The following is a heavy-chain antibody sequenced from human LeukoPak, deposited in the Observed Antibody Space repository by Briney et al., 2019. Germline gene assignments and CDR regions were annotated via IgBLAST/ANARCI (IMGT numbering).Heavy chain of an antibody. D-gene: IGHD2-2*01. CDR3: AREIVVVPAGGNWFDP. Sequence: PSETLSLTCAVYGGSFSGYYWSWIRQPPGKGLEWIGEINHSGSTNYNPSLKSRVTISVDTSKNQSSLKLSSVTAADTAVYYCAREIVVVPAGGNWFDPWGQGTLVTVSS. V-gene: IGHV4-34*01. J-gene: IGHJ5*02. CDR2: INHSGST. CDR1: GGSFSGYY.